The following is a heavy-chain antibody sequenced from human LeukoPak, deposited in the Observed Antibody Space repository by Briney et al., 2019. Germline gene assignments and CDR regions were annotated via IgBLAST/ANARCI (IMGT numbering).Heavy chain of an antibody. V-gene: IGHV3-48*02. CDR2: ISSSSSRI. CDR3: ARDHSSDWYSLVVTSEYFQH. CDR1: GFTFSSYA. D-gene: IGHD6-19*01. Sequence: PGGSLRLSCAASGFTFSSYAMSWVRQGPGKGLEWVSFISSSSSRIYYADSVKGRFTISRDNAKNSLYLQMNSLRDEDTAMYYCARDHSSDWYSLVVTSEYFQHWGQGTLVTVSS. J-gene: IGHJ1*01.